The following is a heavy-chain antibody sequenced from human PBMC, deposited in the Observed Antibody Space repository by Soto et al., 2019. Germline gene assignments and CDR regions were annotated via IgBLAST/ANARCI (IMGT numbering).Heavy chain of an antibody. CDR2: VSWNSGFT. V-gene: IGHV3-9*01. D-gene: IGHD2-2*01. CDR3: VKGGSAPVAMLDAFDI. J-gene: IGHJ3*02. Sequence: EVQLVESGGGLVQPGRSLRLSCAASGFTIDDNAMHWVRQPPGKGLEWVSGVSWNSGFTGYADSVKGRFTISRDNAKNSLYLQTNSLRAEDTALYYCVKGGSAPVAMLDAFDIWGQGTMVTVSS. CDR1: GFTIDDNA.